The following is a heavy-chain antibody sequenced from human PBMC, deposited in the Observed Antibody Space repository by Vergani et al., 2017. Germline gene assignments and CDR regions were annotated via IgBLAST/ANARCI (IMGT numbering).Heavy chain of an antibody. Sequence: EVQLLESGGGLVQPGGSLRLSCAASGFTFSSYAMSWVRQAPGKGLEWVSAISGSGVSTYYADSVKGRFTISRDNSKSSLFLQMDSLRAEDTAVYYCAISLYCGGDCYRLRGMDVWGQGTTVTVSS. CDR2: ISGSGVST. V-gene: IGHV3-23*01. CDR1: GFTFSSYA. J-gene: IGHJ6*02. CDR3: AISLYCGGDCYRLRGMDV. D-gene: IGHD2-21*02.